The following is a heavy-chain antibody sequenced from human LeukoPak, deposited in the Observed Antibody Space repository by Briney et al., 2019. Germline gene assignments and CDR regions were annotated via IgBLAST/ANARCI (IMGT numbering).Heavy chain of an antibody. CDR2: IYPGDSDT. CDR1: GYSFTSYW. J-gene: IGHJ6*02. CDR3: ARHLSRDIVVVPAARTYYYYGMDV. Sequence: GESLKISCKGSGYSFTSYWIGWVRQMPGKGLEWMGIIYPGDSDTRYSPSFQGQVTISADKPISTAYLQWSSLKASDTAMYYCARHLSRDIVVVPAARTYYYYGMDVWGQGTTVTVSS. V-gene: IGHV5-51*01. D-gene: IGHD2-2*01.